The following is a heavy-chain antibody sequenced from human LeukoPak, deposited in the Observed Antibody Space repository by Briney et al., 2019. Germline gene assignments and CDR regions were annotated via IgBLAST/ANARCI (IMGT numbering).Heavy chain of an antibody. CDR1: GFTFSNYL. CDR2: IKYDGSEK. J-gene: IGHJ4*02. D-gene: IGHD2/OR15-2a*01. V-gene: IGHV3-7*01. CDR3: ARDANRGGEFDL. Sequence: GGSLRLSCATSGFTFSNYLMNWVRQSPGKGLQWVAKIKYDGSEKFYVECVKGRFTISRDNANAKNSLYLQMNPLRAEDTAVYYCARDANRGGEFDLWGQGTLVTVSS.